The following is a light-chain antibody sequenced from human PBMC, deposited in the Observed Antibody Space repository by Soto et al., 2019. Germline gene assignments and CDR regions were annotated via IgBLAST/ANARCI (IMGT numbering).Light chain of an antibody. V-gene: IGLV2-14*01. CDR3: ISYTSSSNWV. CDR1: SSDIGGYNY. J-gene: IGLJ3*02. Sequence: QSVLTQPASVSGSPGQSITISCTGTSSDIGGYNYVSWYQQHPGKAPKLMIYEVSNRPSGVSDRFSGSRSGNTASLTISGLQAEDESDYYCISYTSSSNWVFGGGTKVTV. CDR2: EVS.